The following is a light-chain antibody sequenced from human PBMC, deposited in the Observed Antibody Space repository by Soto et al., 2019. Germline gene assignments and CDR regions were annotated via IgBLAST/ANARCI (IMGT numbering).Light chain of an antibody. J-gene: IGKJ2*01. CDR3: QQRSNWPPYT. CDR2: DAS. Sequence: EIVLTQSPATLSLSPGERATLSCMASQSVSSYLAWYQQKPGQAPRLLIYDASNRATGIPARFSGGGSGTDFTLTISSLEPEDFAVYYCQQRSNWPPYTFGQGTKLEIK. CDR1: QSVSSY. V-gene: IGKV3-11*01.